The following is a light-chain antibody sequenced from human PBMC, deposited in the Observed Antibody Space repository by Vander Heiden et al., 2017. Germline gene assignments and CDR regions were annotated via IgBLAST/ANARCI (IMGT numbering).Light chain of an antibody. J-gene: IGLJ3*02. CDR2: ENN. CDR1: SSNIGNNY. CDR3: ATWDSSLSVWV. V-gene: IGLV1-51*02. Sequence: QSVLTQPPSVSAAPGQIVTISCSGSSSNIGNNYVSWYQQHPGTAPKLLMYENNKRPSGIPGRFSGSKSGTSATLGITGLQTGDEADYYCATWDSSLSVWVFGGGTKVTVL.